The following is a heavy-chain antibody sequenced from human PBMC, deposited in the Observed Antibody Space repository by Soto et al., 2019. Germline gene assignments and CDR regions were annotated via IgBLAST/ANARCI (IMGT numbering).Heavy chain of an antibody. D-gene: IGHD6-6*01. CDR3: ARGYIAAWGLAGNPSFDY. CDR1: GGSISSGGYY. V-gene: IGHV4-31*03. J-gene: IGHJ4*02. CDR2: IYYRGST. Sequence: QVQLQESGPGLVKPSQTLSLICTVSGGSISSGGYYWSWIRQHPGKGLEWIGYIYYRGSTYYNPCIKSRVTISVGSSKTLFSLKLSSVTAADTAVYYCARGYIAAWGLAGNPSFDYWGQGTLVTVSS.